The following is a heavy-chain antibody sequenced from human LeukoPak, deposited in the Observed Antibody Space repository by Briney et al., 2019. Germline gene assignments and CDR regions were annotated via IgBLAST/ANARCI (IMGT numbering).Heavy chain of an antibody. J-gene: IGHJ5*02. D-gene: IGHD2-15*01. CDR2: IRSKANSYAT. CDR3: TTIGYCSGGSCS. CDR1: GFTFSSYA. V-gene: IGHV3-73*01. Sequence: PGGSLRLSCAASGFTFSSYAMSWVRQAPGKGLEWVGRIRSKANSYATAYAASVKGRFTISRDDSKNTAYLQMNSLKTEDTAVYYCTTIGYCSGGSCSWGQGTLVTVSS.